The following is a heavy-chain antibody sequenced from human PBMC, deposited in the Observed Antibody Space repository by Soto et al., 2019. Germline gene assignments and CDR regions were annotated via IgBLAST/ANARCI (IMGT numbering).Heavy chain of an antibody. J-gene: IGHJ3*02. V-gene: IGHV1-69*12. Sequence: QVQLVQSGAEVKKPGSSVKVSCKASGGTFSRFSFNWVRQAPGQGLEWMGGIMPMFGTEKYAQKFQDKVTLTADESTGTAYMELSRLTSEDTAVYYCAIASRYSVDAFEIWGQGTLVTVSS. CDR3: AIASRYSVDAFEI. D-gene: IGHD5-18*01. CDR2: IMPMFGTE. CDR1: GGTFSRFS.